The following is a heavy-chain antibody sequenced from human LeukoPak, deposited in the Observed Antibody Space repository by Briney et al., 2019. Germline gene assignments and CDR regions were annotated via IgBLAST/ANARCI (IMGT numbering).Heavy chain of an antibody. J-gene: IGHJ4*02. CDR3: ARLAYNGDYVDQ. D-gene: IGHD3-10*01. Sequence: PSETLSLTCAVYGGSFSGYYWSWIRQPPGKGLEWIGSIYYSGSTYSNPSLKSRVTISVDTSQNQFSLKLTSVTAADTAVYYCARLAYNGDYVDQWGQGTLVTVSS. CDR1: GGSFSGYY. V-gene: IGHV4-34*01. CDR2: IYYSGST.